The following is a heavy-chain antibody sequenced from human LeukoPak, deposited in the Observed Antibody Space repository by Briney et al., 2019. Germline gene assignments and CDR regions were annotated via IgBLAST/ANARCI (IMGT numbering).Heavy chain of an antibody. V-gene: IGHV3-53*01. CDR2: IYSGGST. Sequence: PGGSLRLSCAASGFTVSSNYMSWVRQAPGKGLEWVSVIYSGGSTYYADSVKGRFTISRDNSKNTLYLQMNSLRAEDTAVYYCAREKYGSGSYFWGQGTLVTVSS. J-gene: IGHJ4*02. D-gene: IGHD3-10*01. CDR1: GFTVSSNY. CDR3: AREKYGSGSYF.